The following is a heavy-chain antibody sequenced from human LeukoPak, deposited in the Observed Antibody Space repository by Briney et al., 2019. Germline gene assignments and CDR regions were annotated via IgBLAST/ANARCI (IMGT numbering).Heavy chain of an antibody. CDR2: IHYSGSS. Sequence: SETLSLTCTVSGDSTSNFYWNWIWQSPGKGLEWIGNIHYSGSSVYNPSLKSRVTISIDTSRRQFFLKLNSVTAADTAVYYCARSKYYYDSTSAFDIWGKGTMVTVSS. CDR1: GDSTSNFY. CDR3: ARSKYYYDSTSAFDI. V-gene: IGHV4-59*08. J-gene: IGHJ3*02. D-gene: IGHD3-22*01.